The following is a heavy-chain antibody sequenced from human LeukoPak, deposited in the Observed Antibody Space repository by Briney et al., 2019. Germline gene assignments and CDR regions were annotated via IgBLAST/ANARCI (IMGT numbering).Heavy chain of an antibody. D-gene: IGHD4-17*01. CDR2: IYYSGST. V-gene: IGHV4-31*03. J-gene: IGHJ3*02. CDR1: GGSISSGGYY. Sequence: SETLSLTCTVSGGSISSGGYYWSWIRQHPGKGLEWIGYIYYSGSTYHNPSLKSRVTISVDTSKNQFSLKLSSVTAADTAVYYCARDPTVTQGSFDIWGQGTMVTVSS. CDR3: ARDPTVTQGSFDI.